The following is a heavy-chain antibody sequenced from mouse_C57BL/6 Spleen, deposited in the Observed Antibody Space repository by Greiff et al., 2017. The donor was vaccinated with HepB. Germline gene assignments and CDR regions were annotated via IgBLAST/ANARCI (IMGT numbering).Heavy chain of an antibody. Sequence: QVQLQQPGAELVKPGASVKMSCKASGYTFTSYWITWVKQRPGQGLEWIGDIYPGSGSTNYNEKFKSKATLTVDTSSSTAYMQLSSLTSEDSAVYYCARNYGSSLYYAMDYWGQGTSVTVSS. V-gene: IGHV1-55*01. D-gene: IGHD1-1*01. CDR1: GYTFTSYW. CDR2: IYPGSGST. CDR3: ARNYGSSLYYAMDY. J-gene: IGHJ4*01.